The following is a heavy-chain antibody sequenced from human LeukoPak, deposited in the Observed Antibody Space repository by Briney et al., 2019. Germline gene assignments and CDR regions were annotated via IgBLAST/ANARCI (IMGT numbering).Heavy chain of an antibody. V-gene: IGHV3-43D*03. D-gene: IGHD1-26*01. CDR1: GFTFDDYA. Sequence: GGSLRLSCAASGFTFDDYAMRWVRQAPGKGLEWVSLISWDGGSTYYADSVKGRFTISRDNSKISLYLQMNSLRTEDTALYYCAKDTGGSGTYYLDSWGQGTLVTVSS. CDR3: AKDTGGSGTYYLDS. CDR2: ISWDGGST. J-gene: IGHJ4*02.